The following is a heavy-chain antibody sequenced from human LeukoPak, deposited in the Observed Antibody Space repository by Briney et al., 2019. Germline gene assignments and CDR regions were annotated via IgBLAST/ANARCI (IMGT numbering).Heavy chain of an antibody. CDR1: GGSFSGYY. V-gene: IGHV4-34*01. CDR3: ASRLRLGELST. J-gene: IGHJ5*02. D-gene: IGHD3-16*02. Sequence: SETLSHTCAVYGGSFSGYYWSWIRQPPGNGLEWIGEINHSGSTNYNPSLKSRVTISVDTSKNQFSLKLSSVTAADTAVYYCASRLRLGELSTWGQGTLVTVSS. CDR2: INHSGST.